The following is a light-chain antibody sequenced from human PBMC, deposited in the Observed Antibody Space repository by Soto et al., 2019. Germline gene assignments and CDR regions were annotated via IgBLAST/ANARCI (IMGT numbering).Light chain of an antibody. J-gene: IGLJ2*01. V-gene: IGLV2-11*01. CDR1: SSDVGGYNY. CDR2: DVT. CDR3: SSYARPYTSVT. Sequence: QSALTQPRSVSGSPGQSVTISCTGTSSDVGGYNYVSWYQQHPDTAPKLLIYDVTKRPSGVPDRFSGSKSGTTASLTISGLHADDEADYFRSSYARPYTSVTFGGGTKLTAL.